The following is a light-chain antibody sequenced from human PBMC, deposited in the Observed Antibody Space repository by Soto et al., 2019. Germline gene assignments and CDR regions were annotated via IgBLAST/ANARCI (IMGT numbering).Light chain of an antibody. CDR3: QQANSSLLT. CDR1: HGISSW. CDR2: AAS. V-gene: IGKV1-12*01. J-gene: IGKJ4*02. Sequence: DVQMTQSPSSVSASVGDRVTITCRASHGISSWLAWYQQKPGKAPSLLIYAASSLQSGVPSRFSGSGSGTDFTLTISRQQPEDFATYYYQQANSSLLTFGGGTKVEVK.